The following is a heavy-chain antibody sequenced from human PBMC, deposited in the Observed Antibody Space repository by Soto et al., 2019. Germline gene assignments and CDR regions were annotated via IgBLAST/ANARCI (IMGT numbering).Heavy chain of an antibody. CDR2: ISSSSSYI. D-gene: IGHD3-3*01. CDR1: RFPFSSYS. J-gene: IGHJ6*02. Sequence: PGGALRLSCAASRFPFSSYSMNWVRQARGKGLDWVSSISSSSSYIYYAASVKGRFTISRDNAKNSLYLQMNSLRAEDTAVYYCARDSGLTIFGVRLDHNMEEYGMDVWGQGTTVTVSS. CDR3: ARDSGLTIFGVRLDHNMEEYGMDV. V-gene: IGHV3-21*01.